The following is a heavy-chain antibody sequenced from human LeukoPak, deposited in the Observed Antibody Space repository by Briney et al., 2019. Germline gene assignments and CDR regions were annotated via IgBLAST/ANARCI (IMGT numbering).Heavy chain of an antibody. CDR2: ILYSGTT. J-gene: IGHJ4*02. CDR1: GGSISPYY. V-gene: IGHV4-59*01. CDR3: ARVGDWNDLVY. D-gene: IGHD1-1*01. Sequence: SETLSLTCTVSGGSISPYYWSWIRQTPGQGVEWIGYILYSGTTTNYNPSLKSRVTISVDTSKNQFSLKLSSVTAADTAVYYCARVGDWNDLVYWGQGTLVTVYS.